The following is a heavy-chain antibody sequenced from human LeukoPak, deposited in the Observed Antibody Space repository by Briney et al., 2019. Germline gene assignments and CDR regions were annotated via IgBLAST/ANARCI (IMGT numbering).Heavy chain of an antibody. V-gene: IGHV4-30-2*01. D-gene: IGHD1-26*01. CDR3: ASGRDAFDI. CDR1: GGSISSGSYS. CDR2: IYPRGST. J-gene: IGHJ3*02. Sequence: SETLSLTCAVSGGSISSGSYSWSWIRQPPGKGLEWIGYIYPRGSTYYNPSLKSRVTISVDRSKNQFSLKLSSVTAADTAVYYCASGRDAFDIWGQGTMVTVSS.